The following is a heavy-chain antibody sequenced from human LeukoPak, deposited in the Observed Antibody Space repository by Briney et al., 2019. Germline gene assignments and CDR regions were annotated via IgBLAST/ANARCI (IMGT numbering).Heavy chain of an antibody. V-gene: IGHV3-21*01. D-gene: IGHD2-2*01. CDR3: ARVTRYCSSTSCYGVFDY. CDR1: GFTFSSYC. Sequence: AGSLRLSCAASGFTFSSYCMNWVRQAPGKGLEWVSSISSSSSYIYYANFVKGRFTISRDNPKNSLYLQMTSLRAEDTAVYYCARVTRYCSSTSCYGVFDYWGQGTLVTVSS. J-gene: IGHJ4*02. CDR2: ISSSSSYI.